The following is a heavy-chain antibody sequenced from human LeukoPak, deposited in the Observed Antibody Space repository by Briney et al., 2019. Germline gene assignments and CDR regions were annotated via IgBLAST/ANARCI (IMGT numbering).Heavy chain of an antibody. J-gene: IGHJ5*02. CDR2: IYYSGST. D-gene: IGHD1-14*01. CDR3: ATYRAPPGGWFDP. Sequence: PSETLSLTCTVSGDSITSSSYYWGWIRQPPGKGLEWIGYIYYSGSTNYNPSLKSRVTISVDTSKNQFSLKLSSVTAADTAVYYCATYRAPPGGWFDPWGQGTLVTVSS. CDR1: GDSITSSSYY. V-gene: IGHV4-61*05.